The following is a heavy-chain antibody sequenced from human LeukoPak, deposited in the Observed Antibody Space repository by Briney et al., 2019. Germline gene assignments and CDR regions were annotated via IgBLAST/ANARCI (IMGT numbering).Heavy chain of an antibody. CDR2: IRYDGSNK. Sequence: GGSLRLSCAASGFTFSSYAMHWVRQAPGKGLEWVAFIRYDGSNKYYADSVKGRFTISRDNSKNTLYLQMNSLRAEDTAVYYCAKDAPYDYGSGRAFDYWGQGTLVTVSS. CDR1: GFTFSSYA. CDR3: AKDAPYDYGSGRAFDY. D-gene: IGHD3-10*01. J-gene: IGHJ4*02. V-gene: IGHV3-30*02.